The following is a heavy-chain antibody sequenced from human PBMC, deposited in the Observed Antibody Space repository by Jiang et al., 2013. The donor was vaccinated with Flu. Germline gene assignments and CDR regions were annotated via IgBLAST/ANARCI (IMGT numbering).Heavy chain of an antibody. V-gene: IGHV4-38-2*01. D-gene: IGHD3-3*01. CDR2: IYHSGNI. Sequence: GLVKPSETLSLTCAVSGYSISSVATGAGSGSPRKGLEWIGSIYHSGNIHYKPSLGSRVTISVDTSKNQFFLRLSSVTAADTAVYYCAATVFGVVIPTYFHFWGQGALVTVSS. CDR3: AATVFGVVIPTYFHF. CDR1: GYSISSVAT. J-gene: IGHJ4*02.